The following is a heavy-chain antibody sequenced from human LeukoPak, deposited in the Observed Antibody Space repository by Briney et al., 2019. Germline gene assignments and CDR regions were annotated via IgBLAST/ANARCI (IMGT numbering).Heavy chain of an antibody. CDR2: VYYSGST. CDR1: GFTFDAFG. CDR3: ARSFDSRGYYYYGMDV. V-gene: IGHV4-59*01. J-gene: IGHJ6*02. D-gene: IGHD3-22*01. Sequence: PGGSLRLSCAASGFTFDAFGMTWVRQAPGKGLEWIAYVYYSGSTGYNPSLKSRVTISVDTSKNQFSLNLSSVTAADTAVYYCARSFDSRGYYYYGMDVWGQGITVTVSS.